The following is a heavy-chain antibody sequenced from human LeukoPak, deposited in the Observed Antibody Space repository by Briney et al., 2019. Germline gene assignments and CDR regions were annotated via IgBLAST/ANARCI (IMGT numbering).Heavy chain of an antibody. Sequence: GGSLRLSCEASGFTFSSYTMNWVRQAPGKGLEWVSSISSSSSYIYYADSVKGRFTISRDNAKNSLYLQMNSLRAEDTAVYYCARDRYSGYDLPYYFDYWGQGTLVTVSS. V-gene: IGHV3-21*01. CDR3: ARDRYSGYDLPYYFDY. D-gene: IGHD5-12*01. CDR1: GFTFSSYT. J-gene: IGHJ4*02. CDR2: ISSSSSYI.